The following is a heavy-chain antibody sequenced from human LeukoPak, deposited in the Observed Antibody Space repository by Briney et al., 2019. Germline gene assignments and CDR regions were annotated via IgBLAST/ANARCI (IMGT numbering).Heavy chain of an antibody. Sequence: GGSLRLSCAASGFTFSSYGMHWVRQAPGKGLEWVAVISYDGSNKYYADSVKGRFTISRDNSKSTLYLQMNSLRAEDTAVYYCAKDMVRGVILVGLTDYWGQGTLVTVSS. CDR3: AKDMVRGVILVGLTDY. V-gene: IGHV3-30*18. CDR2: ISYDGSNK. D-gene: IGHD3-10*01. J-gene: IGHJ4*02. CDR1: GFTFSSYG.